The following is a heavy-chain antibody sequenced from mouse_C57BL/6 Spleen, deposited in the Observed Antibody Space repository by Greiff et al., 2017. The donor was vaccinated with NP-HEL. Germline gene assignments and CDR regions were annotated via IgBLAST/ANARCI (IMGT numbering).Heavy chain of an antibody. CDR1: GYAFTNYL. V-gene: IGHV1-54*01. D-gene: IGHD3-1*01. CDR2: INPGSGGT. CDR3: ARVGGGYYYAMDY. J-gene: IGHJ4*01. Sequence: VQLQQSGAELVRPGTSVKVSCKASGYAFTNYLIEWVKQRPGQGLEWIGVINPGSGGTNYNEKFKGKATLTADKSSSTAYMQLRSLTSEDSAVLFLARVGGGYYYAMDYWGQGTSVTVSS.